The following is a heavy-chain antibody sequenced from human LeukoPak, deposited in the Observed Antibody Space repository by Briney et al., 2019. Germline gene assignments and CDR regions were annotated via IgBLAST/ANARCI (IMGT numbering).Heavy chain of an antibody. Sequence: GGSLRLSCAASGFTFSSSAMSWVRQAPGKGLEWVSAISGSGGSTYYADSVKGRFTISRDNSKNTLYLQMNSLRAEDTAVYYCATSTGIAVAKGAFDYWGQGTLVTVSS. CDR2: ISGSGGST. V-gene: IGHV3-23*01. D-gene: IGHD6-19*01. J-gene: IGHJ4*02. CDR3: ATSTGIAVAKGAFDY. CDR1: GFTFSSSA.